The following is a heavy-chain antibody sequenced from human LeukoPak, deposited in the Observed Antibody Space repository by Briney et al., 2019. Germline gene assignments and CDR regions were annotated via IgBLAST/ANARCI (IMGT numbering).Heavy chain of an antibody. J-gene: IGHJ4*02. D-gene: IGHD3-10*01. CDR1: GFTFGSYA. V-gene: IGHV3-48*04. CDR3: ARDLYYYGSGTRGPFDY. Sequence: GGSLRLSCAASGFTFGSYAMSWVRQAPGKGLEWVSYISSSGSTIYYADSVKGRFTISRDNAKNSLYLQMNSLRAEDTAVYYCARDLYYYGSGTRGPFDYWGQGTLVTVSS. CDR2: ISSSGSTI.